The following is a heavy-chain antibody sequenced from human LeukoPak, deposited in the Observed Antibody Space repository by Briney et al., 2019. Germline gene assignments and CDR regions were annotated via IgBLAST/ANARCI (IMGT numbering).Heavy chain of an antibody. CDR2: IYHSGST. Sequence: SSETLSLTCAVSGYSIRSGYYWGWIRQPPGKGLDWIGSIYHSGSTFYNPSLKGRVAMSVDTSKNQFSLKLSSVTAADTAVYYCARLPTVVTTYFDYWGQGTLVTVSS. J-gene: IGHJ4*02. V-gene: IGHV4-38-2*01. CDR3: ARLPTVVTTYFDY. CDR1: GYSIRSGYY. D-gene: IGHD4-23*01.